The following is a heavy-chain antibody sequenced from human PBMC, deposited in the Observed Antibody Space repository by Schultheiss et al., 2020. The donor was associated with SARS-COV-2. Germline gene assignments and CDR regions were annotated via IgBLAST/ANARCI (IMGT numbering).Heavy chain of an antibody. CDR1: GGSISSYY. J-gene: IGHJ6*03. V-gene: IGHV4-59*12. CDR2: IYYSGST. D-gene: IGHD3-16*01. CDR3: ARGSRATFRFNYYYMDV. Sequence: SETLSLTCTVSGGSISSYYWSWIRQPPGKGLEWIGYIYYSGSTNYNPSLKSRVTISVDTSKNQFSLKLSSVTAADTAVYYCARGSRATFRFNYYYMDVWGKGTTVTVSS.